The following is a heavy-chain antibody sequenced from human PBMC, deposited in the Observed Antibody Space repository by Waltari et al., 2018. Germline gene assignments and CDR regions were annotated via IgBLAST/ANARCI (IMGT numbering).Heavy chain of an antibody. Sequence: QVQLQESGPGLVKPSQTLSLTCTVSGGSISSGSYYWSWIRQPAGKGLAGIGRIYTRGSTNYNPSLKSRVTISVDTSKTQFSLKLSSVTAADTAVYYCARGAYSSSADDAFDIWGQGTMVTVSS. CDR3: ARGAYSSSADDAFDI. CDR1: GGSISSGSYY. V-gene: IGHV4-61*02. CDR2: IYTRGST. D-gene: IGHD6-6*01. J-gene: IGHJ3*02.